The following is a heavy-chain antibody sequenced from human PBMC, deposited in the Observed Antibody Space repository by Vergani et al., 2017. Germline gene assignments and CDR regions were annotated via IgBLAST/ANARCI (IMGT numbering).Heavy chain of an antibody. J-gene: IGHJ6*02. CDR3: ARDALGLYDYGDYSCYGMDV. CDR2: ISSSSSTI. V-gene: IGHV3-48*01. CDR1: GFTFSSYS. Sequence: EVQLVESGGGLVQPGGSLRLSCAASGFTFSSYSMNWVRQAPGKGLEWVSYISSSSSTIYYADSVKCRFTISRDNAKNSLYLQMNSLRAEDTAVYYCARDALGLYDYGDYSCYGMDVWGQGTTVTVSS. D-gene: IGHD4-17*01.